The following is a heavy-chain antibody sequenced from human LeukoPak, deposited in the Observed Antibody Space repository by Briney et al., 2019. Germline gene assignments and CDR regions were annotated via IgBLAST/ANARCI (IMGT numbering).Heavy chain of an antibody. CDR3: AKDATGADGMDV. Sequence: PGGSLRLSCAASGFALSSHWMTWVRQVPGRGPEWVANVNRDGSETYYLDSVKGRFTISKDNAKNSLYLQMNSLRAEDTALYYCAKDATGADGMDVWGQGTTVTVSS. V-gene: IGHV3-7*03. CDR2: VNRDGSET. D-gene: IGHD7-27*01. J-gene: IGHJ6*02. CDR1: GFALSSHW.